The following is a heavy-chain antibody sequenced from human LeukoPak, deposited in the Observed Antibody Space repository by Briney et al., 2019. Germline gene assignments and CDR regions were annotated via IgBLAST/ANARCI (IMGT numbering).Heavy chain of an antibody. CDR1: GGSISSSSYY. D-gene: IGHD3-10*01. CDR2: IYYSGST. Sequence: SETLSLTCTVSGGSISSSSYYWGWIRQPPGKGLEWIGSIYYSGSTYYNPSLKSRVTISVDTSKDQFSLKLSSVTAADTAVYYCARESRRGITMVRGILLEAFDIWGQGTMVTVSS. CDR3: ARESRRGITMVRGILLEAFDI. J-gene: IGHJ3*02. V-gene: IGHV4-39*07.